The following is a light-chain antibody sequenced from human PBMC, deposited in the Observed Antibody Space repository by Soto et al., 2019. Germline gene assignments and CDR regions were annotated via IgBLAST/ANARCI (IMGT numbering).Light chain of an antibody. V-gene: IGKV3-20*01. CDR2: GAF. CDR3: QQYGSSPPYP. CDR1: HSVSSSY. Sequence: EIVLTQSPGTLSLSPGERATLSCRASHSVSSSYLAWYQQKPGQAPRLLIYGAFSRATGIPDRCSGSGSGTDFTLTISRLEPEDIAVYYCQQYGSSPPYPFGQGTKLEIK. J-gene: IGKJ2*01.